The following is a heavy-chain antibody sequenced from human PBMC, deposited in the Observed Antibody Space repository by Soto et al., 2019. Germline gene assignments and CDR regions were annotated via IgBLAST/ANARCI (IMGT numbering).Heavy chain of an antibody. CDR1: GFTFSSYS. CDR3: AYAGETPYDAFDI. V-gene: IGHV3-21*01. J-gene: IGHJ3*02. CDR2: ISSSSSYI. D-gene: IGHD2-21*01. Sequence: RRLSCAASGFTFSSYSMNWVRQAPGKGLEWVSSISSSSSYIYYADSVKGRFTISRDNAKNSLYLQMNSLRAEDTAVYYCAYAGETPYDAFDIWGQGTMVTV.